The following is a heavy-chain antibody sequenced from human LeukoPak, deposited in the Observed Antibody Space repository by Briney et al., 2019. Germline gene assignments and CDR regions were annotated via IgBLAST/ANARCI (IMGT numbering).Heavy chain of an antibody. D-gene: IGHD5-18*01. Sequence: SGGSLRLSCAASGFTFSSYGMHWVRQAPGKGLEWVAFIRYDGSNKYYADSVKGRFTISRDNSKNTLYLQMNSLRPEDTAVYYCAKDQGYSYGYVSYWGQGTLVTVSS. J-gene: IGHJ4*02. CDR3: AKDQGYSYGYVSY. V-gene: IGHV3-30*02. CDR1: GFTFSSYG. CDR2: IRYDGSNK.